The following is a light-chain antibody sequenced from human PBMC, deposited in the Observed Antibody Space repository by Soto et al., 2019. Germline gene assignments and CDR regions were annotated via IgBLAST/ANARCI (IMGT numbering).Light chain of an antibody. V-gene: IGKV3-11*01. CDR3: QQRNNWPIT. J-gene: IGKJ5*01. Sequence: EILLPQSPATLSLSPAERATLSCRASQSVSSYLAWYQQKPGQAPRLLIYDASNRATGIPVRFSGSGSGTDFTLTISSLEPEDFALYYCQQRNNWPITFGQGTRLEI. CDR2: DAS. CDR1: QSVSSY.